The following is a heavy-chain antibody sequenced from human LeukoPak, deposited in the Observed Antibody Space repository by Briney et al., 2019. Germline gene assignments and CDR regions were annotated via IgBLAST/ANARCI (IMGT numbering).Heavy chain of an antibody. CDR1: GYTLTNYY. D-gene: IGHD6-13*01. CDR3: ARVEYSSSWDV. Sequence: ALVKVSCKASGYTLTNYYIPWVRQAPGQGLEWMGIINPSGGSTSYAQKFQGRVTMTRDTSTSTVYMELSSLSSEDTAVYYCARVEYSSSWDVWGQGTTVTVSS. V-gene: IGHV1-46*01. CDR2: INPSGGST. J-gene: IGHJ6*02.